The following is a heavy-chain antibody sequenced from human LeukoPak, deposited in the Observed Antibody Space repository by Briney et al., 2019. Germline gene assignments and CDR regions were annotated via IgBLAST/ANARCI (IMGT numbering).Heavy chain of an antibody. CDR1: GFTFDDYA. J-gene: IGHJ4*02. D-gene: IGHD2-8*02. Sequence: GGSLRLSCAASGFTFDDYAMHWVRQAPGKGLEWVSGISWNSGSIGYADSVKGRFTISRDNAKNSLYLQMNSLRAEDTAVYYCARDLTGPYYFDYWGQGTLVTVSS. CDR2: ISWNSGSI. CDR3: ARDLTGPYYFDY. V-gene: IGHV3-9*01.